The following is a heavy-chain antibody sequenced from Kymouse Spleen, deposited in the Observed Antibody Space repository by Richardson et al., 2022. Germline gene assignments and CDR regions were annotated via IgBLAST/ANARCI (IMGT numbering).Heavy chain of an antibody. J-gene: IGHJ5*02. D-gene: IGHD6-6*01. CDR2: IYYSGST. V-gene: IGHV4-39*01. Sequence: QLQLQESGPGLVKPSETLSLTCTVSGGSISSSSYYWGWIRQPPGKGLEWIGSIYYSGSTYYNPSLKSRVTISVDTSKNQFSLKLSSVTAADTAVYYCARHSGIAARNWFDPWGQGTLVTVSS. CDR3: ARHSGIAARNWFDP. CDR1: GGSISSSSYY.